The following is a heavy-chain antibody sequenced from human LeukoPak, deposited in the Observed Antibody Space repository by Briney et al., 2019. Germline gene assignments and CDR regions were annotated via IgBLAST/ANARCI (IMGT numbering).Heavy chain of an antibody. CDR2: INPNSGGT. J-gene: IGHJ6*03. CDR3: ARVRSSGWYGRNLYYMDV. CDR1: GYTFTGYY. D-gene: IGHD6-19*01. Sequence: ASVKVSCKASGYTFTGYYMHWVRQAPGQGLEWMGWINPNSGGTNYAQKFQGRVTMTRDTSISTAYMELSRLRSDDTAVYYCARVRSSGWYGRNLYYMDVWGKGTTVTVSS. V-gene: IGHV1-2*02.